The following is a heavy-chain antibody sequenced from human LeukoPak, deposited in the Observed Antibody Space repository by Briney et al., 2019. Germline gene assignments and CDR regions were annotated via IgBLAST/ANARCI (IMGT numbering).Heavy chain of an antibody. CDR2: IIPIFGTA. J-gene: IGHJ4*02. CDR1: GGTFSSYA. V-gene: IGHV1-69*05. Sequence: GSSVKVSCKASGGTFSSYAISWVRQAPGQGLEWMGGIIPIFGTANYAQKFPGRVTITTDESTSTAYMELSSLRSEATAVYYCARDPLAYSSSWYFGYWGQGTLVTVSS. CDR3: ARDPLAYSSSWYFGY. D-gene: IGHD6-13*01.